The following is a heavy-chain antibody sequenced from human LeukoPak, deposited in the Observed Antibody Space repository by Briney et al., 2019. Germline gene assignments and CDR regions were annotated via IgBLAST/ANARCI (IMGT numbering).Heavy chain of an antibody. V-gene: IGHV3-7*02. CDR3: ASTVVGHMNDY. CDR1: GLTFSTYW. D-gene: IGHD6-19*01. J-gene: IGHJ4*02. CDR2: IKQDGSEK. Sequence: PGGSLRLSCEASGLTFSTYWMSWVRQAPGKGLEWVANIKQDGSEKYYVDSVKGRFTISRDNAKKSLYLQMNSLRAEDTAVYYCASTVVGHMNDYWGQGTLVTVSS.